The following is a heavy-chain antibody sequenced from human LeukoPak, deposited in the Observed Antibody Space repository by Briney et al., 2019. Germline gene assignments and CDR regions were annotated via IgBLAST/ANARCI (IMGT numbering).Heavy chain of an antibody. CDR2: ISAYNGNT. J-gene: IGHJ6*02. V-gene: IGHV1-18*01. CDR1: GYAFTTYG. D-gene: IGHD4-11*01. CDR3: ARDGSTVYGMDV. Sequence: GASVKVSCKTSGYAFTTYGISWVRQAPGQGLEWMGWISAYNGNTNYAQKLQGRVTMTTDTSTSTASMELRSLRSDDTAVYYCARDGSTVYGMDVWGQGTTVTVSS.